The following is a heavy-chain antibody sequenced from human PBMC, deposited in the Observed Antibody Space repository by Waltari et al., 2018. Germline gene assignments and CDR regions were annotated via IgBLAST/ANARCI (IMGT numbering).Heavy chain of an antibody. D-gene: IGHD5-12*01. V-gene: IGHV3-30*02. Sequence: QVQLVESGGGVVQPGGSLRLSCAASGFTFLSYGMHWVRQAPGKGLEWGAVIRYDGSNKYYADSVKGRFTISRDNSKNTLYLQMNSLRAEDTAVYYCAKARRDGYNWIWFDPWGQGTLVTVSS. J-gene: IGHJ5*02. CDR2: IRYDGSNK. CDR1: GFTFLSYG. CDR3: AKARRDGYNWIWFDP.